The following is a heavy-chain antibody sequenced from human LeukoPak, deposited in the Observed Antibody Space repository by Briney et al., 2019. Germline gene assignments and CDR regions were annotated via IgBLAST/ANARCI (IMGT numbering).Heavy chain of an antibody. CDR2: INAAAGT. CDR3: AKDGRTSSPK. J-gene: IGHJ4*02. V-gene: IGHV3-23*01. CDR1: GFTFSRYA. D-gene: IGHD1-26*01. Sequence: GGSLRLSCATAGFTFSRYAMSWVRQAPGKGLEWVSGINAAAGTDYAESVKGRFTISRDNSKNTLSLQMNSLRAEDTALYYCAKDGRTSSPKWGQGILVTVSS.